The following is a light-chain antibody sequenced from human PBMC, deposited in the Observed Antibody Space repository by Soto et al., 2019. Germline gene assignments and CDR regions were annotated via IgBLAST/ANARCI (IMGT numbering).Light chain of an antibody. V-gene: IGKV1-5*03. J-gene: IGKJ5*01. CDR1: QSISSW. Sequence: DIQMTQSPSTLSASVGDRVTITCRASQSISSWLAWYQQKPGKAPKLLIYKASTLESGVPSNFSGSGSGTEFSLTISSLQPEDSAVYYCQQFDDSVTFGQGTRLEIK. CDR2: KAS. CDR3: QQFDDSVT.